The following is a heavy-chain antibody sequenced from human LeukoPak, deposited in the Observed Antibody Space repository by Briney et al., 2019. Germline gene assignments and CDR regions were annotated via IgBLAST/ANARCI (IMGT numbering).Heavy chain of an antibody. J-gene: IGHJ6*04. CDR1: GFTFSSYC. D-gene: IGHD2-15*01. V-gene: IGHV3-30*18. CDR2: ISYDGSNK. CDR3: AKVASAGDGYYYYGMDV. Sequence: GRSLRLSCAASGFTFSSYCMRWVRQAAGKGLEWVAVISYDGSNKYYADSVKGRFTISRDNSKNTLYLQMNSLRAEDTAVYYCAKVASAGDGYYYYGMDVWGKGTTVTVSS.